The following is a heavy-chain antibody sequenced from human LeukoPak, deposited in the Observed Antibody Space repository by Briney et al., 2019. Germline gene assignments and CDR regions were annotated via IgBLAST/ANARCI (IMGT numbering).Heavy chain of an antibody. CDR1: GFTFSTYS. D-gene: IGHD3-10*01. J-gene: IGHJ4*02. CDR2: ISYDGSEK. V-gene: IGHV3-30-3*01. CDR3: ARDSEGRFYGAGRYYTFDY. Sequence: GGSLRLSCAASGFTFSTYSMHWVRQAPGKGPEWVAVISYDGSEKYFADSVKGRFTISRDNSKNTLYLQMNSPRVEDTAVYYCARDSEGRFYGAGRYYTFDYWGQGILVTVSP.